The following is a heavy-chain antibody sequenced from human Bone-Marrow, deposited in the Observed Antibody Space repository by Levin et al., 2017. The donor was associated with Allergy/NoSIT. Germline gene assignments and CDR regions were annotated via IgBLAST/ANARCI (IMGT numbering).Heavy chain of an antibody. J-gene: IGHJ4*02. Sequence: GGSLRLSCAASGFTFGASAMGWVRQAPGKGLEWVGFIRSQGYGGADYAPFVRGRFTTSRDDSNRIAFLQMNSPEIADTAVYYCTRVIVVMMTAPYYFDYWGQGTVVTVSS. V-gene: IGHV3-49*04. CDR3: TRVIVVMMTAPYYFDY. CDR2: IRSQGYGGA. CDR1: GFTFGASA. D-gene: IGHD2-21*01.